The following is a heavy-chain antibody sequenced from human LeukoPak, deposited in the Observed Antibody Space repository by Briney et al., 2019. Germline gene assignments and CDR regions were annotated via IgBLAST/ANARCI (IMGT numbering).Heavy chain of an antibody. CDR2: ISYDGSNK. D-gene: IGHD2-15*01. V-gene: IGHV3-30*03. CDR1: GFTFSSYS. J-gene: IGHJ4*02. Sequence: GGSLRLSCAASGFTFSSYSMNWVRQAPGKGLEWVAVISYDGSNKYYADSVKGRFTISRDNSKNTLYLQMNSLRAEDTAVYYCARVGNCSGGSCYFDYWGQGTLVTVSS. CDR3: ARVGNCSGGSCYFDY.